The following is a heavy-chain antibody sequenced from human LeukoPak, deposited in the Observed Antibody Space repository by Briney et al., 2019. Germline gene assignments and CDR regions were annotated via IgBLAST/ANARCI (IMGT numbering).Heavy chain of an antibody. Sequence: GAPVRVSCKASVYTFTNYDINWVRQASGQGLEWMGWMNPNSGNTGSAQKFQGRVTMTSNTSISTAYMELSSLRSEDTAVYYCARGLRREQQLLRAFDYWGQGTPVTVSS. V-gene: IGHV1-8*01. CDR2: MNPNSGNT. CDR3: ARGLRREQQLLRAFDY. CDR1: VYTFTNYD. J-gene: IGHJ4*02. D-gene: IGHD6-13*01.